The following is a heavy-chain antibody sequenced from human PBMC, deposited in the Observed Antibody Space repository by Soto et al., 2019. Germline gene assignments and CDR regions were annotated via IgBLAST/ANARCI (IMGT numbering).Heavy chain of an antibody. V-gene: IGHV1-3*01. CDR2: INAGNGNT. J-gene: IGHJ4*02. D-gene: IGHD6-6*01. CDR3: ARDLEVSAYGSSNYFDY. Sequence: GASGKVCCKSSGDTFTNYAMHWVRQAPGQRFEWMGWINAGNGNTKYSQKFQGRVTITRDTSASTAYMELSSLRSEDTAVYYCARDLEVSAYGSSNYFDYWGQGTLVTVSS. CDR1: GDTFTNYA.